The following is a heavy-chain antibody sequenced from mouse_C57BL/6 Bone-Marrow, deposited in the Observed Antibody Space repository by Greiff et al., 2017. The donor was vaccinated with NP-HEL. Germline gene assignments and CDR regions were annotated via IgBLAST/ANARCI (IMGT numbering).Heavy chain of an antibody. D-gene: IGHD2-1*01. CDR2: IRLKSDNYAT. CDR3: TGGEGNYIAY. Sequence: EVQLVESGGGLVQPGGSMKLSCVASGFTFSNYWMNWVRQSPEKGLEWVAQIRLKSDNYATHYAVSVKGRFTISRDDSKSSVYLQMNNLRAEDTGIYYCTGGEGNYIAYWGQGTLVTVSA. CDR1: GFTFSNYW. V-gene: IGHV6-3*01. J-gene: IGHJ3*01.